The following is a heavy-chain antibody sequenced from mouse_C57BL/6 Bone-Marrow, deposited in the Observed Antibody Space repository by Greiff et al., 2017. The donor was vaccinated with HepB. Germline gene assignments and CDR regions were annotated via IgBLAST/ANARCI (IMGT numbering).Heavy chain of an antibody. D-gene: IGHD2-3*01. CDR3: ARRGWLLWYFDV. CDR1: GFTFSSYG. V-gene: IGHV5-6*01. J-gene: IGHJ1*03. Sequence: EVQLVESGGDLVKPGGSLKLSCAASGFTFSSYGMSWVRQTPDKRLEWVATISSGGSYTYYPDSVKGRFTISRDNAKNTLYLQMSSLKSEDTAMYNCARRGWLLWYFDVWGTGTTVTVSS. CDR2: ISSGGSYT.